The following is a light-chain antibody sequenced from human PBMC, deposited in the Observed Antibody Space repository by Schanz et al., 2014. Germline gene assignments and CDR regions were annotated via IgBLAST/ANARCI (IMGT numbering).Light chain of an antibody. CDR3: QQYGSSPLT. Sequence: DIVLTQSPGTLSLSPGDGGTLSCRASQSIGSPFLAWYQQKPGQAPRLLIHGTSRRAAGIPERFSGSGSGTDFTLTISRLEPEDFAVYYCQQYGSSPLTFGGGTKVEIK. CDR2: GTS. J-gene: IGKJ4*01. V-gene: IGKV3-20*01. CDR1: QSIGSPF.